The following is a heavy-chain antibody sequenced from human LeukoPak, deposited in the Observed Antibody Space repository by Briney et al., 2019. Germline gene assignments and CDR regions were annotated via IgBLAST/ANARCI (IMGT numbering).Heavy chain of an antibody. D-gene: IGHD2-15*01. Sequence: GGSLRLSCAASGFTFSNYWLHWVRQAPGKGLVWVSRIDANAKTTSYADSVKGRFTISTDNAKKTLYLQMNSLRPDDSAVYYRVKDLGSAITSALALDVWGQGTTVTVSS. J-gene: IGHJ6*02. CDR3: VKDLGSAITSALALDV. CDR2: IDANAKTT. V-gene: IGHV3-74*01. CDR1: GFTFSNYW.